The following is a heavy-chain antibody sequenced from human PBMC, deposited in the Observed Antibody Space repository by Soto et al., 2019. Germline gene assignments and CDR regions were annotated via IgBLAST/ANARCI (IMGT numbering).Heavy chain of an antibody. CDR2: IQNGGPT. Sequence: EVHLVESGGGLVQPGGSLRLSCAASGFTVSSKYMSWVRQAPGKGLESASLIQNGGPTYYADSVKGRFTISRDTSENTLLLQMVSLRALDTAVYYWARDHVLCDGGRFCGVPLGGGGKGTTITFSS. D-gene: IGHD2-15*01. CDR3: ARDHVLCDGGRFCGVPLGG. V-gene: IGHV3-66*01. CDR1: GFTVSSKY. J-gene: IGHJ6*04.